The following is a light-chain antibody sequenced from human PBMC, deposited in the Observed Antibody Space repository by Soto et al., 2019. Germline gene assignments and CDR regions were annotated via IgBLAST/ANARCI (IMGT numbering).Light chain of an antibody. J-gene: IGLJ1*01. CDR2: EVS. V-gene: IGLV2-14*01. Sequence: QSALTQPPSASGSPGQSVTISCTGTTGDIGAFNYVSWYQQHPGKAPKLMIYEVSDRPSGISSRFSGSKSGNTASLTISGLQTEDEADYYCSSYTSSSTLFGTGTKVTVL. CDR1: TGDIGAFNY. CDR3: SSYTSSSTL.